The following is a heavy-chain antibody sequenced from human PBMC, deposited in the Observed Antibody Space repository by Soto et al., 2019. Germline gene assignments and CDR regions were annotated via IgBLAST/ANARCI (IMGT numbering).Heavy chain of an antibody. Sequence: GGSLRLSCAASGFTFSSYAMSWVRQATGKGLEWVSAISGSGGSTYYADSVKGRFTISRDNSKNTLYLQMNSLRAEDTAVYYCAKAGYCSGGSCYSVYYFDYWGQGTLVTVSS. J-gene: IGHJ4*02. D-gene: IGHD2-15*01. CDR3: AKAGYCSGGSCYSVYYFDY. CDR2: ISGSGGST. CDR1: GFTFSSYA. V-gene: IGHV3-23*01.